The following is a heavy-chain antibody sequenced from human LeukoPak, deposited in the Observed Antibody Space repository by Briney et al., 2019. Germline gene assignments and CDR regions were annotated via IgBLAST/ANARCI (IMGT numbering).Heavy chain of an antibody. CDR2: IRSKANSYAT. Sequence: QPGGSLILSCAASGFTFSGSAMHWVRQASGKGLEWVGRIRSKANSYATAYAASVKGRFTISRDDSKNTAYLQMNSLKTEDTAVYYCTREGEYYDILTGYYENWGQGTLVTVSS. CDR1: GFTFSGSA. J-gene: IGHJ4*02. CDR3: TREGEYYDILTGYYEN. D-gene: IGHD3-9*01. V-gene: IGHV3-73*01.